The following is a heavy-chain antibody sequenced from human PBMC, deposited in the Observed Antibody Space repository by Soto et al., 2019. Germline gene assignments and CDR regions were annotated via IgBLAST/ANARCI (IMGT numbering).Heavy chain of an antibody. CDR3: ATFARRPSSGFTAY. CDR1: GGTFSISV. J-gene: IGHJ4*02. CDR2: IIPISGSP. D-gene: IGHD2-21*01. V-gene: IGHV1-69*05. Sequence: QVQLVQSGAEVKKLGSSVKVSCKTSGGTFSISVISWVRQAPGQGLEWMGGIIPISGSPNYAQEFQGRVTITSDDATSTAYMELSSRRSADTAGYYCATFARRPSSGFTAYWGQGTLVTVSS.